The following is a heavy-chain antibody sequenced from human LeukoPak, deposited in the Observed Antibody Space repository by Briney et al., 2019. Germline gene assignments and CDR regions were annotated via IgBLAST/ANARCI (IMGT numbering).Heavy chain of an antibody. CDR3: ARGPYSSNWYYFDY. V-gene: IGHV1-8*01. D-gene: IGHD6-13*01. J-gene: IGHJ4*02. CDR2: MNPNSGNT. CDR1: GYTFTSYD. Sequence: HGASVKVSCKASGYTFTSYDINWVRQATGQGLEWMGWMNPNSGNTGYAQKFQGRVTMTRNTSISTAYMELSSLRSEDTAVYYCARGPYSSNWYYFDYWGQGTLVTVSS.